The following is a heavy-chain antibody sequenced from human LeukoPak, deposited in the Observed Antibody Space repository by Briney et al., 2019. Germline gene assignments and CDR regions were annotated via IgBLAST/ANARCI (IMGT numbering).Heavy chain of an antibody. J-gene: IGHJ4*02. CDR1: GFTFDSYS. D-gene: IGHD2-2*02. CDR3: ARDRCSSTSCYTHYFDY. Sequence: GGSLRLSCAASGFTFDSYSMNWVRQAPGQGLEWVAVISYDGSNKYYADSVKGRFTISGDTSKNTLYLQMNSLRAEDTAVYYCARDRCSSTSCYTHYFDYWGQGTLVTVSS. V-gene: IGHV3-30*03. CDR2: ISYDGSNK.